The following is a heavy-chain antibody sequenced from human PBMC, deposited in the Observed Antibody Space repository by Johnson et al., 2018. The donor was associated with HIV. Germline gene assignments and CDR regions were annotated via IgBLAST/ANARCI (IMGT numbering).Heavy chain of an antibody. D-gene: IGHD1-26*01. CDR1: GFTFSTYA. J-gene: IGHJ3*02. CDR3: AKDPRAVGATRGDAFDI. Sequence: VQLMESGGGLVQPGGSLRLSCAGSGFTFSTYAVHWVRQAPGKGLEWVSVIYSGGSTYYADSVKGRFTISRDNSKNTLYLQMNSLRAEDTAVYYCAKDPRAVGATRGDAFDIWGQGTMVTVSS. V-gene: IGHV3-23*03. CDR2: IYSGGST.